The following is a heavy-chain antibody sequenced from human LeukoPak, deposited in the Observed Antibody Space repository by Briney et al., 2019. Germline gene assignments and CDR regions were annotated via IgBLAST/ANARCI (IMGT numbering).Heavy chain of an antibody. CDR3: VRHPSARFDY. D-gene: IGHD1-26*01. V-gene: IGHV3-7*04. J-gene: IGHJ4*02. Sequence: GGSLRLSCAASGFIFSTYWMTWVRQAPGKGLEWVANIKQDGSVKYCVDSVKGRFTISRDNAKNSLYRQMNSLRAEDTAVYYCVRHPSARFDYWGQGTLVTVSS. CDR1: GFIFSTYW. CDR2: IKQDGSVK.